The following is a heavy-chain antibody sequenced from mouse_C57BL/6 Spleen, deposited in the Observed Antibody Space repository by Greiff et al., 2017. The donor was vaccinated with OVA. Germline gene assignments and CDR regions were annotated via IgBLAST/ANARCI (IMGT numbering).Heavy chain of an antibody. CDR3: ARDDYDGGWFAY. CDR2: ISYSGST. CDR1: GYSITSGYD. J-gene: IGHJ3*01. V-gene: IGHV3-1*01. Sequence: DVKLQESGPGMVKPSQSLSLTCTVTGYSITSGYDWHWIRHFPGNKLEWMGYISYSGSTNYNPSLKSRISITHDTSKNHFFLKLNSVTTEDTATYYCARDDYDGGWFAYWGQGTLVTVSA. D-gene: IGHD2-4*01.